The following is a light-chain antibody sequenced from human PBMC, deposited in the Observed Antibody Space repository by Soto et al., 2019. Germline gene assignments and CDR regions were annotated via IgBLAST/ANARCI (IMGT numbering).Light chain of an antibody. CDR3: QQYGSSPWT. CDR2: ETS. Sequence: EIVLTQSPGTLSLSTGERATLSCRASQSVSDSHLAWYQQKPGQAPSLLIYETSSRATGIPDRFRGSGSGTEFALTITRVEPEDVALYFCQQYGSSPWTFGQGTKVEI. V-gene: IGKV3-20*01. CDR1: QSVSDSH. J-gene: IGKJ1*01.